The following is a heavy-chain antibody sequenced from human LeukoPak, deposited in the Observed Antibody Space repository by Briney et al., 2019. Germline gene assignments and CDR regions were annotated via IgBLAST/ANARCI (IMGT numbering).Heavy chain of an antibody. CDR2: INHSGST. CDR1: GGSFSGYY. D-gene: IGHD7-27*01. CDR3: ASRFRNWANRKTYYFDY. Sequence: PSETLSLTCAVYGGSFSGYYWSWIRQPPGKGLEWIGEINHSGSTNYTPSLKSRVTISVDTSKNQFSLTLSSVTAADTAVYYCASRFRNWANRKTYYFDYWGQGTLVTVSS. J-gene: IGHJ4*02. V-gene: IGHV4-34*01.